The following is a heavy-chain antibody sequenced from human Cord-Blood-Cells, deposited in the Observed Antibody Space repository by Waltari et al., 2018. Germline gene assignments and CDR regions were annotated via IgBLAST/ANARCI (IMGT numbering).Heavy chain of an antibody. J-gene: IGHJ4*02. CDR1: GFTFSSYA. D-gene: IGHD3-10*01. Sequence: QVQLVESGGGVVQPGRSLRLSCAASGFTFSSYAMHWVRQAPGKGLEWVAVISYDGSNKYYADSWKGRFTISRDNSKNTLYLQMNSLRAEDTAVYYCARGSGVEYGSGIPSDYWGQGTLVTVSS. V-gene: IGHV3-30-3*01. CDR2: ISYDGSNK. CDR3: ARGSGVEYGSGIPSDY.